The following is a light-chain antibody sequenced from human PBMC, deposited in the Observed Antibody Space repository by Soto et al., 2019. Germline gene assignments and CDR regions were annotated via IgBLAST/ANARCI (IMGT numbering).Light chain of an antibody. J-gene: IGLJ3*02. V-gene: IGLV1-40*03. CDR2: G. CDR1: SSNIGAGYP. CDR3: QSDDSSLSRRWV. Sequence: QAVVTQPPSVSGAPGQRVTISCTGSSSNIGAGYPVHWYQQLPGTAPKLLVAGNRPSGVPDRFSVSKSGASASLAITGLQAEDEADYYCQSDDSSLSRRWVFGGGTKLTVL.